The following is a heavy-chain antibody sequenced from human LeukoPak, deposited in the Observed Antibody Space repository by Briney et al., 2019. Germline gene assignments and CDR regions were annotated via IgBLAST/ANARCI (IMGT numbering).Heavy chain of an antibody. J-gene: IGHJ4*02. Sequence: GGSLRLSCAASGFTFSSYAMHWVRQAPGKGLEWVAVISYDGSNKYYADSVKGRFTISRDNSKNTLYLQMNSLRSEDTAVYYCARATYYSSNFDYWGQGTLVTVSS. CDR3: ARATYYSSNFDY. D-gene: IGHD3-10*01. V-gene: IGHV3-30*04. CDR1: GFTFSSYA. CDR2: ISYDGSNK.